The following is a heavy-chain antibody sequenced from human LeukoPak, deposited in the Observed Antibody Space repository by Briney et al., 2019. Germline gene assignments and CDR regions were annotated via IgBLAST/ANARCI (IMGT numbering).Heavy chain of an antibody. D-gene: IGHD2-21*02. CDR1: GGSFSGYY. V-gene: IGHV4-59*01. CDR3: ARQPPNTASFDY. CDR2: IYSSGDI. Sequence: PSETLSLTCAVYGGSFSGYYWSWIRQTPGMGLEWIGYIYSSGDINYNPSLTSRLTMSVDTSNNQVSLKLSSVTAADTAVYFCARQPPNTASFDYWGQGTLVTVSS. J-gene: IGHJ4*02.